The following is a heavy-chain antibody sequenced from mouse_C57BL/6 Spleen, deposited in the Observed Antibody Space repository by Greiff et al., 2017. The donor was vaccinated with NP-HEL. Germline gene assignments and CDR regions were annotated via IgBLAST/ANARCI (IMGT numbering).Heavy chain of an antibody. CDR2: INYDGSST. CDR1: GFTFSDYY. Sequence: EVKVEESEGGLVQPGSSMKLSCTASGFTFSDYYMAWVRQVPEKGLEWVANINYDGSSTYYLDSLKSRFIISRDNAKNILYLQMSSLKSEDTATYYCARGDYGSSYGYFDVWGTGTTVTVSS. CDR3: ARGDYGSSYGYFDV. V-gene: IGHV5-16*01. J-gene: IGHJ1*03. D-gene: IGHD1-1*01.